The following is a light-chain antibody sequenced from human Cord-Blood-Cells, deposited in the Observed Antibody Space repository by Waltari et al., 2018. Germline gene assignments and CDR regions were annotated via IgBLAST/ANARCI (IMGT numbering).Light chain of an antibody. CDR1: SSYVGRYNH. J-gene: IGLJ3*02. V-gene: IGLV2-14*01. CDR2: DVS. CDR3: SSYTSSSTLV. Sequence: QSALTQPASVSGSPGQSITISCTATSSYVGRYNHASWYQQHPGKAPKLMIYDVSKRPSGVSNRFSGSKSGNTASLTISGLQAEDEADYYCSSYTSSSTLVFGGGTKLTVL.